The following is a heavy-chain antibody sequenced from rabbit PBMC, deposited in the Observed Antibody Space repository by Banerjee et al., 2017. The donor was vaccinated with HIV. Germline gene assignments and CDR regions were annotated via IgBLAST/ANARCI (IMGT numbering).Heavy chain of an antibody. V-gene: IGHV1S45*01. CDR3: ARNVAGVIGWNFNL. Sequence: EHLVWSGGGPVKPEGSMTLSCTASGFSFSNQYVMCWVRQAPGKGLEWIACINKSTGITVDASWAKGRFTITKTSSTTVTLQMTSLTAADTATYFCARNVAGVIGWNFNLWGQGTLVTVS. CDR2: INKSTGIT. D-gene: IGHD4-1*01. CDR1: GFSFSNQYV. J-gene: IGHJ4*01.